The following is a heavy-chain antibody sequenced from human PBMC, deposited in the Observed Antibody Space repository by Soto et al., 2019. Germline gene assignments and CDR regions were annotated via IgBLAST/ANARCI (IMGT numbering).Heavy chain of an antibody. CDR1: GYRFTSYW. V-gene: IGHV5-10-1*01. CDR2: IDPSDSYT. D-gene: IGHD2-2*01. Sequence: PXESLKISFQCSGYRFTSYWISWVRQVPGKGLEWMGRIDPSDSYTNYSPSFQGHVTISADKSISTAYLQWSSLKASDTAMYYCARELVVPAAITWFDPWGQGTLVTVSS. CDR3: ARELVVPAAITWFDP. J-gene: IGHJ5*02.